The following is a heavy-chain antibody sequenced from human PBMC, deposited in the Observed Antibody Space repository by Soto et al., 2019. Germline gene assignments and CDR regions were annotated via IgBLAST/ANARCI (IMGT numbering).Heavy chain of an antibody. D-gene: IGHD1-1*01. CDR1: GFTFSSYE. CDR3: ARDLWSRSLSVYYGMDV. J-gene: IGHJ6*02. Sequence: EVQLVESGGGLVQPGGSLRLSCAASGFTFSSYEMNWVRQAPGKGLEWVSYISSSGSTIYYADSVKGRFTISRDNAKNSLYLQMNSLRAEDTAVYYCARDLWSRSLSVYYGMDVWGQGTTVTVSS. CDR2: ISSSGSTI. V-gene: IGHV3-48*03.